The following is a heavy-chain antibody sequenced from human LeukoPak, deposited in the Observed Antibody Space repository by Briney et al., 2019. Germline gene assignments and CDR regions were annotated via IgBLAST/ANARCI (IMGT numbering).Heavy chain of an antibody. D-gene: IGHD2-2*01. CDR3: GAFVVVPAASGYFDY. J-gene: IGHJ4*02. Sequence: SETLSLTCTVSGGSISSYYWYWIRQPPGKGPEWIGYIFYTGNTNYNPSLKSRVTISVDTSKNQFSLRLSSVTAADTAVYYCGAFVVVPAASGYFDYWGQGTLVTVSS. CDR1: GGSISSYY. CDR2: IFYTGNT. V-gene: IGHV4-59*12.